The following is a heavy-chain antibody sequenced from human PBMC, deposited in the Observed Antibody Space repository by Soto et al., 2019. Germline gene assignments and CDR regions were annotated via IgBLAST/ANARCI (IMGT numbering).Heavy chain of an antibody. CDR1: GGSISSGDYY. D-gene: IGHD2-15*01. V-gene: IGHV4-31*03. CDR2: IYYSGST. Sequence: QVQLQESGPGLVKPSQTLSLTCTVSGGSISSGDYYWSWIRQHPGKGLEWIGYIYYSGSTYYNLSLKSRVTISVETSKNQFSLKLSSVTAADTAVYYCARGECSGGTCSNFDYWGQGTLVTVSS. CDR3: ARGECSGGTCSNFDY. J-gene: IGHJ4*02.